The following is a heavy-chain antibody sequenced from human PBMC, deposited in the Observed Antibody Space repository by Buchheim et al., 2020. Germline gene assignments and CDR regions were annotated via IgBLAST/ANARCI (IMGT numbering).Heavy chain of an antibody. CDR3: ASSPQYYYDSSGYNWFDP. D-gene: IGHD3-22*01. V-gene: IGHV3-23*01. CDR2: ISGSSGST. CDR1: GFTFSSYA. Sequence: EVQLLESGGGLVQPGGSLRLSCAASGFTFSSYAMSWVRQAPGKGLEWVSYISGSSGSTYYADSVKGRFTISRDNSKNTLYLQMNSLRAEDTAVYYCASSPQYYYDSSGYNWFDPWGQGTL. J-gene: IGHJ5*02.